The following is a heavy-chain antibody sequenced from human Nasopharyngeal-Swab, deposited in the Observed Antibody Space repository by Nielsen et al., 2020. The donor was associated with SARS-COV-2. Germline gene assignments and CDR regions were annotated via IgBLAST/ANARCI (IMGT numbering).Heavy chain of an antibody. CDR1: GFTFSDSA. CDR3: HRCGGGCYSGRDY. V-gene: IGHV3-73*01. J-gene: IGHJ4*02. Sequence: GESLKISCAASGFTFSDSAIHWVRQASGKRLEWVGRVRNKGDNYATAYSASVKGRFIIFSDDPTNTAYLQMNSLKTEDTAMYYCHRCGGGCYSGRDYWGQGTLVTVSS. D-gene: IGHD2-15*01. CDR2: VRNKGDNYAT.